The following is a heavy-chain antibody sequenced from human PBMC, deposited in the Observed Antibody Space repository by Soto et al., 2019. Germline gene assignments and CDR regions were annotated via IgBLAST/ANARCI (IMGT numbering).Heavy chain of an antibody. Sequence: PGGSLRLSCAASGFTFSSYSMNWVRQAPGKGLEWVSYISSSSTIYYADSVKGRFTISRDNAKNSLYLQMNSLRDEDTAVYYCASRLLWFGELSYRYGMDVWGQGTTVTVSS. V-gene: IGHV3-48*02. D-gene: IGHD3-10*01. CDR3: ASRLLWFGELSYRYGMDV. CDR2: ISSSSTI. J-gene: IGHJ6*02. CDR1: GFTFSSYS.